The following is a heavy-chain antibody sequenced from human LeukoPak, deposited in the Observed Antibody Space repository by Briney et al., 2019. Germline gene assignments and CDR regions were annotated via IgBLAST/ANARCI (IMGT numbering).Heavy chain of an antibody. Sequence: SETLSLTCTVSGGSISGYYWSWIRQPPGKGLEWIGYIYYSGSTNYNPSLKSRVTMSVDTSKNQFSLKLSSVTAADTAVYYCARVYTASGIDFWGQGTLVTVSS. D-gene: IGHD3-10*01. J-gene: IGHJ4*02. V-gene: IGHV4-59*01. CDR2: IYYSGST. CDR3: ARVYTASGIDF. CDR1: GGSISGYY.